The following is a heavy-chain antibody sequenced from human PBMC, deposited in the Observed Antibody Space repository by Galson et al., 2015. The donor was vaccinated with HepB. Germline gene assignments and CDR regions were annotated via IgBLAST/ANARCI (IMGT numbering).Heavy chain of an antibody. J-gene: IGHJ4*02. CDR2: TYYRSKWYY. V-gene: IGHV6-1*01. CDR3: SRGVLTWTGYDYGSFFDY. Sequence: CAISGDRVSSNSASWNWIRQSPSRGLEWLGMTYYRSKWYYDYAVSVKSRMSINPDTSKSQFSLQLNSVTPEDTAVYYCSRGVLTWTGYDYGSFFDYWGQGSQVTVSS. D-gene: IGHD5-12*01. CDR1: GDRVSSNSAS.